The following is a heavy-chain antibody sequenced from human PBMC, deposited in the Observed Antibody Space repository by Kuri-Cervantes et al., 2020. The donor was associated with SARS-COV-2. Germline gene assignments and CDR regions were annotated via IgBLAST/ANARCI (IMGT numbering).Heavy chain of an antibody. Sequence: ASVKVSCKASGYTFTGYYMHWVRQAPGQGLEWMGWINPNSGGTNYAQKFQGRVTMTRDTSISTAYMELSRLRSDDTAVYYCARVRPYYYGSGGPFDYWGQGTLVTVSS. CDR2: INPNSGGT. V-gene: IGHV1-2*02. CDR1: GYTFTGYY. J-gene: IGHJ4*02. CDR3: ARVRPYYYGSGGPFDY. D-gene: IGHD3-10*01.